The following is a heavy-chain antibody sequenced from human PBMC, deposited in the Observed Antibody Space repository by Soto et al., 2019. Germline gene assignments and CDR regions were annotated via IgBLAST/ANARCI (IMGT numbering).Heavy chain of an antibody. V-gene: IGHV4-30-2*01. D-gene: IGHD3-10*01. CDR3: ARAFFGYFDY. CDR2: IYHSGST. CDR1: GGSISSGGYS. Sequence: SETLSLTCAVSGGSISSGGYSWSWIRQPPGKGLEWIGYIYHSGSTYYNPSLKSRVTISVDRSKNQFSLKLSSVTAADTAVYYCARAFFGYFDYWGQGTTVTVSS. J-gene: IGHJ4*03.